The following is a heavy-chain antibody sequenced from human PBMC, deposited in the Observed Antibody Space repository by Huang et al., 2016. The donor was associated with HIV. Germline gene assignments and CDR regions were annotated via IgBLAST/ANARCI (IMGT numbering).Heavy chain of an antibody. V-gene: IGHV3-74*01. CDR3: ARDPRIQSWLNFFDY. D-gene: IGHD5-18*01. J-gene: IGHJ4*02. CDR1: GFSISSFW. Sequence: EVQLVESGGGLVQPGGSLRLYCAASGFSISSFWMHWVRQAPGKGLVWGARINSYWSITSYAASWKGRFTISIDNAKNTLYLQMNSLRAEDTAMYYCARDPRIQSWLNFFDYWGQGTLVSVSS. CDR2: INSYWSIT.